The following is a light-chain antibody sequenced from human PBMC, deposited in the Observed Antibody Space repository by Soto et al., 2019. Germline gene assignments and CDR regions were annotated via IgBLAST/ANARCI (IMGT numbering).Light chain of an antibody. CDR1: QSILYSSNNKNY. Sequence: DIVMTQSPDSLAVSLGERATINCKSSQSILYSSNNKNYLAWYQQKPGQPLKLLIYWASTRDSGVPDRFSGSGSGTDFTLTISSLQAEDVAICYCQQYYNTPLTFGGGTKV. J-gene: IGKJ4*01. CDR2: WAS. V-gene: IGKV4-1*01. CDR3: QQYYNTPLT.